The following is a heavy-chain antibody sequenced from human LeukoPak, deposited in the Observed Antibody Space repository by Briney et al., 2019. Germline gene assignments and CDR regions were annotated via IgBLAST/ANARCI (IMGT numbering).Heavy chain of an antibody. CDR1: GFTFDDYG. CDR3: ARDPSRGLYYFDH. V-gene: IGHV3-20*04. D-gene: IGHD3/OR15-3a*01. CDR2: INWNGGST. Sequence: GGSLRLSCAASGFTFDDYGMSWVRQAPGKELEWVSGINWNGGSTGYADSVKGRFTISRDNAKNSLYLQTNSLRAEDTALYYCARDPSRGLYYFDHWGQGTLVTVSS. J-gene: IGHJ4*02.